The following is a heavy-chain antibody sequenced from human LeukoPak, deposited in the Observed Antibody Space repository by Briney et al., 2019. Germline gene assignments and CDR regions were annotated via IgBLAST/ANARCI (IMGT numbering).Heavy chain of an antibody. J-gene: IGHJ3*02. CDR2: IYYSGST. V-gene: IGHV4-39*01. CDR3: ARQYPKYSSSSDPPDAFDI. Sequence: WVRQPPGKGLEWIGSIYYSGSTYYNPSLKSRVTISVDTSKNQFSLKLSSVTAADTAVYYCARQYPKYSSSSDPPDAFDIWGQGTMVTVSS. D-gene: IGHD6-6*01.